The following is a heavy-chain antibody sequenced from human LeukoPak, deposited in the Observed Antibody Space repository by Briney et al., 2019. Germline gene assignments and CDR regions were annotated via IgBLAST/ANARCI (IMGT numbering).Heavy chain of an antibody. D-gene: IGHD3-16*02. CDR1: GGSISSYY. Sequence: SETMSLTCTVSGGSISSYYWSWIRQPPGKGLEWIGYIYYSGSTNYNPSLKSRVTISVDTSKNQFSLKLSSVTAADTAVYYCARIRVIARVRISDYWGQEPWSPSPQ. V-gene: IGHV4-59*01. CDR2: IYYSGST. CDR3: ARIRVIARVRISDY. J-gene: IGHJ4*01.